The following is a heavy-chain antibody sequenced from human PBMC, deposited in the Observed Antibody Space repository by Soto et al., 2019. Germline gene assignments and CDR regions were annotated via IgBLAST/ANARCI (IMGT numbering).Heavy chain of an antibody. J-gene: IGHJ4*02. CDR1: GGTFSSYT. CDR2: IIPILGIA. Sequence: QVQLVQSGAEVKKPGSSVKVSCKASGGTFSSYTISWVRQAPGQGLEWMGRIIPILGIANYAQKFQGRVTIAADKSPSRAYRGLRSVRSEAAAVYYRSSGRCHGRDTLGCWGQGSLVTVS. CDR3: SSGRCHGRDTLGC. V-gene: IGHV1-69*02. D-gene: IGHD4-17*01.